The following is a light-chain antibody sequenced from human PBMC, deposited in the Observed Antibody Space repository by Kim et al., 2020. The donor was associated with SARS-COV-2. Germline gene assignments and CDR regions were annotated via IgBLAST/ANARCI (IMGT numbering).Light chain of an antibody. Sequence: QSALTQPASVSGSPGQSITISCTGTSSDVGGYNYVSWYQQHPGKAPKLMIYDVSKRPSGVSNRFSGSKSGNTASLTNSGLQAEDEADYYCSSYTSSSTPYVFGTGTKVTVL. CDR1: SSDVGGYNY. CDR2: DVS. CDR3: SSYTSSSTPYV. J-gene: IGLJ1*01. V-gene: IGLV2-14*01.